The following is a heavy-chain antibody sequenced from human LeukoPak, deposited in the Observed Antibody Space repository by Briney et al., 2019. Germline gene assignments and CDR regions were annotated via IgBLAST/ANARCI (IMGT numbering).Heavy chain of an antibody. J-gene: IGHJ3*02. Sequence: ETSETLSLTCAVYGGSFSGYYWSWLRQPPGKGLERIGNIFYSGSTYYSPSLKSRVTISVDTSRNQFSLRLNSVTAADTAFYYCAKSNGYGLLDIWGQGTMVTVSS. D-gene: IGHD3-10*01. CDR1: GGSFSGYY. V-gene: IGHV4-34*12. CDR3: AKSNGYGLLDI. CDR2: IFYSGST.